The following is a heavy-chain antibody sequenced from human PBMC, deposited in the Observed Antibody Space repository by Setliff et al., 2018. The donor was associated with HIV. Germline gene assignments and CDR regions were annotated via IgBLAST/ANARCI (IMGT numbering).Heavy chain of an antibody. CDR1: GFTFDDYG. J-gene: IGHJ3*02. Sequence: PGGSLRLSCVASGFTFDDYGIHWVRQAPGKGPEWVSGIIWNSGTTGYADSVKGRFTISRDYAKNSLFLQMNSLRAEDTALYYCVKDSLPGGCDMWGQGSMVTVSS. CDR2: IIWNSGTT. V-gene: IGHV3-9*01. D-gene: IGHD2-2*01. CDR3: VKDSLPGGCDM.